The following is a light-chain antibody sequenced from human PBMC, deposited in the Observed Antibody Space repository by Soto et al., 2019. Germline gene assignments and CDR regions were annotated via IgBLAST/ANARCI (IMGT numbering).Light chain of an antibody. CDR3: QQYNNWPYT. CDR1: QSVSSN. CDR2: GAS. V-gene: IGKV3-15*01. J-gene: IGKJ2*01. Sequence: EIVMTQSPATLSVSPGERAALSCRASQSVSSNFAWYQQKPGQAPRLLIYGASTRATGIPARFSGSGSGTEFTLTISSLQSEAFAVYYCQQYNNWPYTFGKWTKLEI.